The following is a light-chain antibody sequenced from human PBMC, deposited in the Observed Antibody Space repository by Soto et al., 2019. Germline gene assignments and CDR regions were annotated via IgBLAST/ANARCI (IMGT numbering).Light chain of an antibody. CDR1: QSLLHITGETF. CDR3: MQSTQLPPT. Sequence: DVVLPPTPLSLSVAPGQPASISCKSRQSLLHITGETFLFWYLQKPGQSPQLLIYEVSTRVSGVPDRFSGSGSGTDFTLEISRVETDDVGIYYCMQSTQLPPTFGQGTRLEIK. J-gene: IGKJ5*01. CDR2: EVS. V-gene: IGKV2D-29*02.